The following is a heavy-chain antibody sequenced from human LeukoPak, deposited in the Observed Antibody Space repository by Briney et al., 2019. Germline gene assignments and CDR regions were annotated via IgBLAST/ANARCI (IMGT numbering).Heavy chain of an antibody. CDR3: AKDGGLGYCSSTSCYRDPNWFDP. V-gene: IGHV3-30*18. CDR1: GFTFSSYG. D-gene: IGHD2-2*02. CDR2: ISYDGSTK. J-gene: IGHJ5*02. Sequence: GRSLRLSCAASGFTFSSYGMHWVRQAPGKGLEWVAVISYDGSTKYYADSVKGRFTISGDNSKNTLYLQMNSLRAEDTAVYYCAKDGGLGYCSSTSCYRDPNWFDPWGQGTLVTVSS.